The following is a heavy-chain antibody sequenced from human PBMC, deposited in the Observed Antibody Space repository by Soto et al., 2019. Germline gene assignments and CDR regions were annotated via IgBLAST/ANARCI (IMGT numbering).Heavy chain of an antibody. CDR3: ARDLGSSSWYRGAFDP. D-gene: IGHD6-13*01. CDR1: GYTFTSYA. CDR2: INAGNGNT. J-gene: IGHJ5*02. V-gene: IGHV1-3*01. Sequence: ASVKVSGKASGYTFTSYAMHWVRQAPGQRLEWMGWINAGNGNTKYSQKFQGRVTITRDTSASTAYMELSSLRSEDTAVYYCARDLGSSSWYRGAFDPWGQGTLVTVSS.